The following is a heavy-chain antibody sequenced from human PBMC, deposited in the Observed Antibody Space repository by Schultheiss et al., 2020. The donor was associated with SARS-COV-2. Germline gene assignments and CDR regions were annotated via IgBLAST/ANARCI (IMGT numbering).Heavy chain of an antibody. J-gene: IGHJ4*01. D-gene: IGHD2-15*01. V-gene: IGHV3-30*02. Sequence: GGSLRLSCRASGFTFSTYGMHWVPQALGKGLEWVAIICCDGTYKHYEDSEKGRVTIPRGKSMNTLYLQMNSLRAEDTAVYYCAIDTLGDCGGGRCSYWGPGTLVTVSS. CDR3: AIDTLGDCGGGRCSY. CDR2: ICCDGTYK. CDR1: GFTFSTYG.